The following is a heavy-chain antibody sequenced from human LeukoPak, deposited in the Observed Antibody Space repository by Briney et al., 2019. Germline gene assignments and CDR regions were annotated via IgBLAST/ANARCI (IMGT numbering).Heavy chain of an antibody. J-gene: IGHJ4*02. D-gene: IGHD2-2*01. CDR3: ARSPPSSYCTSTSCYPRHFDY. CDR1: GYSFTTYW. V-gene: IGHV5-51*01. CDR2: IYPGDSDT. Sequence: GESLKTSCKGSGYSFTTYWIGWVRQMPGKGLEWLGIIYPGDSDTRYSPSFQGQVTISADKSISTAYLQWSSLKASDTAMYYCARSPPSSYCTSTSCYPRHFDYWGQGTLVTVSS.